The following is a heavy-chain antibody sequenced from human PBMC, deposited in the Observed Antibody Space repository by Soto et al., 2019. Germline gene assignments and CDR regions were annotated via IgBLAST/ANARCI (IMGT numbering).Heavy chain of an antibody. CDR2: ISASSSTT. D-gene: IGHD4-17*01. Sequence: LRLSCATSGFTFSTYAMSWVRQAPGKGLEWVSGISASSSTTYYADSVKGRFAISRDNSKKTLHLQMDSLRADDTAVYYCAKPGYAGSYGDSRGRDKYYIDYWGQGTLVTVS. CDR1: GFTFSTYA. CDR3: AKPGYAGSYGDSRGRDKYYIDY. V-gene: IGHV3-23*01. J-gene: IGHJ4*02.